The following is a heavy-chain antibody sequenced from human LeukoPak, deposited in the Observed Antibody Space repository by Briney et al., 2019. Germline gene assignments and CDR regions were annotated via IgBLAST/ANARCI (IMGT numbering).Heavy chain of an antibody. Sequence: TGGSLRLSCAASGFTFSSYAMSWVRQAPGKGLEWVSSITSSGSNIYYADSVKGRITISRDNAKNSLFLQMNSLRVEDTAVYYCARGLEVDYWGQGTLVTVSS. CDR2: ITSSGSNI. J-gene: IGHJ4*02. D-gene: IGHD3/OR15-3a*01. CDR1: GFTFSSYA. V-gene: IGHV3-21*01. CDR3: ARGLEVDY.